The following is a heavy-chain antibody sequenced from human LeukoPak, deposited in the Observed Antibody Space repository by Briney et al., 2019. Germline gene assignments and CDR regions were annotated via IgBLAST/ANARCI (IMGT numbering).Heavy chain of an antibody. CDR1: GFTFSSYG. CDR3: ARVYGSGSFPRHFDY. CDR2: IWYDGSNK. J-gene: IGHJ4*02. D-gene: IGHD3-10*01. Sequence: GRSLRLSCAASGFTFSSYGMHGVRQAPGKGLEWVAVIWYDGSNKYYADSVKGRFTISRDNSKNTLYLQMNSLRAEDTAVYYCARVYGSGSFPRHFDYWGQGTLVTVSS. V-gene: IGHV3-33*01.